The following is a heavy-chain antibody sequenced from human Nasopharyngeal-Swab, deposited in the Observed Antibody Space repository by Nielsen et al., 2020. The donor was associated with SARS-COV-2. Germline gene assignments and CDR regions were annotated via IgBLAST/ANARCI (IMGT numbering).Heavy chain of an antibody. CDR1: GFTFSSYS. CDR3: AKERTPEGYFDY. V-gene: IGHV3-23*01. J-gene: IGHJ4*02. CDR2: ISGSGYST. Sequence: GESLKISCAASGFTFSSYSISWVRQAPGKGLEWLSAISGSGYSTYYTDSVKGRFTISRDNPRNTVYLQMNSLRAEDTALYYCAKERTPEGYFDYWGQGNLVTVSS.